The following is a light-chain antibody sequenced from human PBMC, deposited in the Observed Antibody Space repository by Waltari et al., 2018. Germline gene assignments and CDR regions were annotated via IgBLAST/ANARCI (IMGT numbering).Light chain of an antibody. CDR3: QHYNSYSSWT. CDR1: QGIGRW. V-gene: IGKV1-5*03. J-gene: IGKJ1*01. Sequence: DIQMTQSPSTLSASVGDRVTITCRASQGIGRWLAWYQQKPGKAPKFLIYKASSLESGGPARVRRSGSGTEITLTISSLQPDDFATYYCQHYNSYSSWTFGQGTKVEIK. CDR2: KAS.